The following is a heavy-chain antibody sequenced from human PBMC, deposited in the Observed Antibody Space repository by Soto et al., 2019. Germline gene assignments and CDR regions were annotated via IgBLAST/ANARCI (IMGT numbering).Heavy chain of an antibody. D-gene: IGHD1-1*01. J-gene: IGHJ5*02. CDR2: IYATGTT. Sequence: WATLALTCTVSGASISGFYWSWIRKSAGKGLEWIGRIYATGTTDYNPSLKSRVMMSVDTSKKQFSLKLRSVTAADTAVYYCVRDGTKTLRDWFDPWGQGISVTVSS. CDR1: GASISGFY. CDR3: VRDGTKTLRDWFDP. V-gene: IGHV4-4*07.